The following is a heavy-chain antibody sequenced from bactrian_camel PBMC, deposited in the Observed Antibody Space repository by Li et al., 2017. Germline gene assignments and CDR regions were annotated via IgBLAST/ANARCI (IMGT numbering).Heavy chain of an antibody. J-gene: IGHJ4*01. CDR2: IFTRDSST. V-gene: IGHV3S1*01. CDR1: GFAFSNYG. D-gene: IGHD5*01. CDR3: ATWGDFAH. Sequence: QVQLVESGGGLVQPGGSLTLSCTASGFAFSNYGMIWVRQAPGKGLEWVSSIFTRDSSTYYADSVKGRFTISRDNAKNMLYLQLNSVKSEDTALYYCATWGDFAHWGQGTQVTVS.